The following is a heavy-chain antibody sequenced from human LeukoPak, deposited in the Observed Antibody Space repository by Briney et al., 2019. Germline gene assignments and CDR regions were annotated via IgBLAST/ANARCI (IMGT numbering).Heavy chain of an antibody. Sequence: GGSLRLSCAASGFTFSDYDMHWVRRATGKGLEWVSAIGTAGDTYYTGSVKGRFTISRENANNSLYLQMNSLRAGDTAVYYCARVAKERVGGVYYFDYWGQGTLVTVSS. CDR1: GFTFSDYD. V-gene: IGHV3-13*01. J-gene: IGHJ4*02. CDR3: ARVAKERVGGVYYFDY. D-gene: IGHD1-1*01. CDR2: IGTAGDT.